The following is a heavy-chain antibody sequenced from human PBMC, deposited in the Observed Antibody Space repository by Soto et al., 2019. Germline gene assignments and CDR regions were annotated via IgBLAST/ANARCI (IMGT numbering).Heavy chain of an antibody. Sequence: GGSLRLSCSDSAFAFSSYWISWVRQAPGKGLEWVANIKQDGSEKYYVDSVKGRFTISRDNAKNSLYLQMNSLRAEDTAVYYCARVIRSGYYIGYYFDYWGQGTLVTVSS. CDR1: AFAFSSYW. V-gene: IGHV3-7*01. J-gene: IGHJ4*02. CDR2: IKQDGSEK. D-gene: IGHD3-3*01. CDR3: ARVIRSGYYIGYYFDY.